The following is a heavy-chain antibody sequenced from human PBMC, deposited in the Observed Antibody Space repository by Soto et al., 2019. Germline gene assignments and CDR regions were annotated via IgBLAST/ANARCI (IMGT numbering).Heavy chain of an antibody. CDR3: VWQADFIGSWH. V-gene: IGHV3-15*07. CDR2: IKSRGSGGTR. Sequence: GGSLRLSCVLSGIPFTDAWMNWVRQTPGRGLEWVGRIKSRGSGGTRDYAAPVKGRFTISRDDSRNTVYLQMDSLQIADTAVYFCVWQADFIGSWHWGQGSLVTVSS. D-gene: IGHD1-26*01. J-gene: IGHJ4*02. CDR1: GIPFTDAW.